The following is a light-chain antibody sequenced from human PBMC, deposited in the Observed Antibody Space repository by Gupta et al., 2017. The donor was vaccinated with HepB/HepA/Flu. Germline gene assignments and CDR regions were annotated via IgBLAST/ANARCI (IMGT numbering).Light chain of an antibody. J-gene: IGKJ2*02. CDR3: LQDYNYRT. CDR1: QGIRDD. V-gene: IGKV1-6*01. CDR2: AAS. Sequence: AIQMTQSPSSLSASVGDRVTITCRASQGIRDDLAWYQQKPGKPPKLLIYAASSLESGVPSRFSGSGSGTDFTLTISSLQPEDVATYYCLQDYNYRTFGQGTKLEIK.